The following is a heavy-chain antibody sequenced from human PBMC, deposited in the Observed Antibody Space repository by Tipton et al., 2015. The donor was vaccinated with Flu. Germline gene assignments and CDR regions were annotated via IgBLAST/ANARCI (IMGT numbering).Heavy chain of an antibody. Sequence: TLSLTCTVSGDSMSSYYWSWIRQPAGKGLEWIGRIYASGSTTYNPSLKSRVTMSLDTSKNQFSLKLSSVTAADTAVYFCARALYSSNWYGSVWLDPWGQGTQVTVSS. D-gene: IGHD6-13*01. CDR2: IYASGST. CDR1: GDSMSSYY. CDR3: ARALYSSNWYGSVWLDP. J-gene: IGHJ5*02. V-gene: IGHV4-4*07.